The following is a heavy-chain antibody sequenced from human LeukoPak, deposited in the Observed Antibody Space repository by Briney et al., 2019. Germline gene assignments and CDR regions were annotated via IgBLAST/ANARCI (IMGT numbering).Heavy chain of an antibody. D-gene: IGHD5-18*01. CDR1: GYSFTSYW. CDR3: PRHARGYSYGTSGYYMDV. CDR2: IYPGDSDT. Sequence: GESLKISCKGSGYSFTSYWIGWVRQMPGKGLEWMGIIYPGDSDTRYSPSFQGQVTISADKSISTAYLQSSSLKASDTAMYYCPRHARGYSYGTSGYYMDVWGKGTTVTVSS. V-gene: IGHV5-51*01. J-gene: IGHJ6*03.